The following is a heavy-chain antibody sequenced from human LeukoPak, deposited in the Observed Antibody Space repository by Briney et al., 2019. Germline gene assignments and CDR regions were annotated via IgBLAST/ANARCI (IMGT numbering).Heavy chain of an antibody. CDR1: GGSISSYY. CDR3: ARDPLSPNVFDV. Sequence: SETLSLTCTVSGGSISSYYWSWIRQPAGKGLECIGRIYSSGSTNYNPSLKSRVTMSVDTSKNQFSLKLNSVTAADTAVYYCARDPLSPNVFDVWGQGTMVTVSS. V-gene: IGHV4-4*07. CDR2: IYSSGST. J-gene: IGHJ3*01.